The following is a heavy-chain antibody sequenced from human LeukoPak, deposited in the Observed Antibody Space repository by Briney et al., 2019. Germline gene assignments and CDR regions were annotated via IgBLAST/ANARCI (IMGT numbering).Heavy chain of an antibody. V-gene: IGHV4-30-2*01. CDR3: ARGPTYYYESSGYDY. CDR1: GVTISSGGYS. J-gene: IGHJ4*02. CDR2: IYHSGST. Sequence: PSQTLSLTCAGSGVTISSGGYSWRWIRQPPGKGLEWIGYIYHSGSTYYNPSLKSRVTISVDRSKNQFSLKLSSVTAADTAVYYCARGPTYYYESSGYDYWGQGTLVTVSS. D-gene: IGHD3-22*01.